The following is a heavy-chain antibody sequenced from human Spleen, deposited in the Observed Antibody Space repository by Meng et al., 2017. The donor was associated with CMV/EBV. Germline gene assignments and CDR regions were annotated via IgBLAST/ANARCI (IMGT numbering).Heavy chain of an antibody. V-gene: IGHV1-69*13. Sequence: SVKVSCKASGGTFSSFSFSWVRQAPGQGLEWMGGIIAIFGTTNYAQKFQGRVTITSDESTNTAYMALSSLRSDDTAVYYCAGTLPYCSEWSCYGMDVWGQGTTVTVSS. CDR3: AGTLPYCSEWSCYGMDV. J-gene: IGHJ6*02. CDR2: IIAIFGTT. D-gene: IGHD2-15*01. CDR1: GGTFSSFS.